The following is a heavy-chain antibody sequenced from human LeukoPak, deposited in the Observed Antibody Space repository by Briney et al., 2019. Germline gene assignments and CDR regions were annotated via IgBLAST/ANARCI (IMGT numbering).Heavy chain of an antibody. CDR2: IWYDGSNK. CDR1: GFTFSSYG. CDR3: ATARDSSGYFDAFDI. D-gene: IGHD3-22*01. J-gene: IGHJ3*02. V-gene: IGHV3-33*01. Sequence: GGSLRLSCAASGFTFSSYGMHWVRQAPGKGLEWVAVIWYDGSNKYYADSVKGRFTISRDNSKNTLYLQMNSLRAEDTAVYYCATARDSSGYFDAFDIWGQGTMVTVSS.